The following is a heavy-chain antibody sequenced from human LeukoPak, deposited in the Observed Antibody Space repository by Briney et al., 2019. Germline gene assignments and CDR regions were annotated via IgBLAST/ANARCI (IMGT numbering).Heavy chain of an antibody. CDR1: GYTFTGYY. J-gene: IGHJ4*02. D-gene: IGHD6-13*01. Sequence: ASVKVSCKASGYTFTGYYMHWVRQPPGQGLEWMGWINPNSGGTNYAQKFQGRVTMTRDTSISTAYMELSRLRSDDTAVYYCARDVSAAAGNDYWGQGTLVTVSS. V-gene: IGHV1-2*02. CDR3: ARDVSAAAGNDY. CDR2: INPNSGGT.